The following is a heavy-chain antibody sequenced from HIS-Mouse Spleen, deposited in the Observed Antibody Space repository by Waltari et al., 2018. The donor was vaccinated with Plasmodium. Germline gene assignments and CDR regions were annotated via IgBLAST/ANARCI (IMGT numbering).Heavy chain of an antibody. J-gene: IGHJ4*02. D-gene: IGHD3-10*01. CDR2: ICYRGST. Sequence: QLQLQESGPGLVKPSETLSLTCTVSGCSIRSSSYYWGWIRQPPGKGLEWIGSICYRGSTYYNPSSRGRVTISVDTSKNRFALKLSSVTAADTAVYYCARDLGYGSGSYGYWGQGTLVTVSS. V-gene: IGHV4-39*07. CDR1: GCSIRSSSYY. CDR3: ARDLGYGSGSYGY.